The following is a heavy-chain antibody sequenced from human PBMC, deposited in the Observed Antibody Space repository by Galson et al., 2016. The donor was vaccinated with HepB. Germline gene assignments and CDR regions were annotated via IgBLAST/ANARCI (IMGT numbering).Heavy chain of an antibody. CDR3: TRGNTQTFGS. CDR2: VNSDGSTT. Sequence: SLRLSCAASGFTFSSYWMHWVRQAPGKGLVWVSRVNSDGSTTTYADSVKGRFTISRDNAKHTLYQQMNSLRAEDTAVYYCTRGNTQTFGSWGQGTLVTVSS. J-gene: IGHJ4*02. D-gene: IGHD3-3*01. CDR1: GFTFSSYW. V-gene: IGHV3-74*01.